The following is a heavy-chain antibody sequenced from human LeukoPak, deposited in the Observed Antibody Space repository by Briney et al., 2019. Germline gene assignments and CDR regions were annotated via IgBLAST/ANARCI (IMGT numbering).Heavy chain of an antibody. J-gene: IGHJ6*03. CDR1: GGSISSYY. CDR3: ARVEEGYGSGRRENYFYYYMDV. D-gene: IGHD3-10*01. CDR2: IYYTGST. V-gene: IGHV4-59*01. Sequence: SETLSLTCTVSGGSISSYYWSWIRQPPGKGLKWIGYIYYTGSTNYNPSLKSRVTISVDTSKNQFSLKLSSVTAADTAVYYCARVEEGYGSGRRENYFYYYMDVWGKGTTVTISS.